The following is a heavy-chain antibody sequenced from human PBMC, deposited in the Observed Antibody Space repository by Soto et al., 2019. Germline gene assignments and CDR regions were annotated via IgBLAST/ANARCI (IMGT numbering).Heavy chain of an antibody. J-gene: IGHJ1*01. V-gene: IGHV3-23*01. Sequence: GGSLRLSCAASGFTFWTYAMSWVRQAPGKGLEWVSVISGTGGGTSYADSVKGRFTISRDNSKDTLYLQMNSLGVEDTAVYYCARHPPPGYYYDSSGYYGYFQHWGQGTPVTVSS. D-gene: IGHD3-22*01. CDR1: GFTFWTYA. CDR3: ARHPPPGYYYDSSGYYGYFQH. CDR2: ISGTGGGT.